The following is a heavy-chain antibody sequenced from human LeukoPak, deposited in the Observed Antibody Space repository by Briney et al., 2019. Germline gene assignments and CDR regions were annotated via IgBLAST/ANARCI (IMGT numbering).Heavy chain of an antibody. Sequence: GGSLRLSCAASGFTFSSYAMSWVRQAPGKGLEWVSAISGSGGSSYNADSVKGRFTISRDNSKNTLYLQMNSLRAEDTAVYYCAKGVAATPYYFDYWGQGTLVTVSS. CDR2: ISGSGGSS. J-gene: IGHJ4*02. CDR1: GFTFSSYA. CDR3: AKGVAATPYYFDY. V-gene: IGHV3-23*01. D-gene: IGHD2-15*01.